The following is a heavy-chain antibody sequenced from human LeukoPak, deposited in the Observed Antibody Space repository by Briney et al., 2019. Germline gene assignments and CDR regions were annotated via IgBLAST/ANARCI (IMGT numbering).Heavy chain of an antibody. Sequence: HPGGSLRLSCAASGFIFTNYAMSWVRQAPGKGLEWVSDISGSGSTTYYAASVKGRFTISRDNAKNSLYLQMNSLRAEDTAVYYCARDPILTGDYWGQGTLVTVSS. J-gene: IGHJ4*02. D-gene: IGHD3-9*01. CDR2: ISGSGSTT. CDR3: ARDPILTGDY. CDR1: GFIFTNYA. V-gene: IGHV3-23*01.